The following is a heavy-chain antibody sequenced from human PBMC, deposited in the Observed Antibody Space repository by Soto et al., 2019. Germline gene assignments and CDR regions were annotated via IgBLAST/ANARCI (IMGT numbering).Heavy chain of an antibody. CDR3: ASGGGTMVREDRYYYGMDV. Sequence: QVQLVQSGAEVKKPGSSVKVSCKASGGTFSSYAISWVRQAPGQGLEWMGGIIPIFGTANYAQKFQGRVTITADKSTSTAYMELSSLRSEDTAVYYCASGGGTMVREDRYYYGMDVWGQGTTVTVSS. D-gene: IGHD3-10*01. CDR2: IIPIFGTA. CDR1: GGTFSSYA. V-gene: IGHV1-69*06. J-gene: IGHJ6*02.